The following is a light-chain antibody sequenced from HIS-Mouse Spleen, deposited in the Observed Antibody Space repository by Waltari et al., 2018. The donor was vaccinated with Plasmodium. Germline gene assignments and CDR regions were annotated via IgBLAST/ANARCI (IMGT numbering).Light chain of an antibody. Sequence: SYELTQPPSVSVSPGQTARITCSGDALPKKYAYWYQQKPSQAPVLVIYKDSERTSGIPERFAGSSSGTTVTLTISGGQAEDEADYYCQSADSSGTPNWVFGGGTKLTVL. J-gene: IGLJ3*02. CDR2: KDS. V-gene: IGLV3-25*03. CDR1: ALPKKY. CDR3: QSADSSGTPNWV.